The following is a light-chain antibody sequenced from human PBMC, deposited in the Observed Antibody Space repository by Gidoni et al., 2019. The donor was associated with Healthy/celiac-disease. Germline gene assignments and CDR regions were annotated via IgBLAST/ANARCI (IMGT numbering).Light chain of an antibody. CDR2: SNN. CDR1: SSNIGSNT. CDR3: AAWDDSLNGPVV. J-gene: IGLJ2*01. V-gene: IGLV1-44*01. Sequence: QSVLTQPPSASGTPGQMVTISCSGSSSNIGSNTVNWYPQLPGTAPKLLIYSNNQRPSGVPDRFSGSKSGTSASLAISGLQSEDEADYYCAAWDDSLNGPVVFGGGTKLTVL.